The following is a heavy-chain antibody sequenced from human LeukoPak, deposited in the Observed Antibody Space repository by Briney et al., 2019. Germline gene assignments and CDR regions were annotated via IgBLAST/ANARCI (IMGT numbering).Heavy chain of an antibody. CDR3: AVEARTGGETVFDS. CDR2: VSNSGST. D-gene: IGHD3-16*01. V-gene: IGHV4-59*07. Sequence: SPSPSPTCTLSAPSISDYRWSSVRHPPGGGLEWSGYVSNSGSTTSPPSLKSRVTLSVDTSDNPFSLRLNSVTPAHPAVYYCAVEARTGGETVFDSGGQGDPVTVSS. J-gene: IGHJ4*02. CDR1: APSISDYR.